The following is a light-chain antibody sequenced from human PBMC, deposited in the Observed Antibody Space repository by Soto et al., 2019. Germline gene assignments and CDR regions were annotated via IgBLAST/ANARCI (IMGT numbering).Light chain of an antibody. J-gene: IGKJ2*01. V-gene: IGKV4-1*01. CDR3: QQYYTTPYT. CDR2: WAS. Sequence: DIVMTQSPDSLAVSLGGRATINCKSSQSVFYSSNNNNYLAWYQVKPGQPPKLLIYWASTLESGVPDRFSGSGSGTDFTLIISSLQAEDVAVYYCQQYYTTPYTFGQGTNLEIK. CDR1: QSVFYSSNNNNY.